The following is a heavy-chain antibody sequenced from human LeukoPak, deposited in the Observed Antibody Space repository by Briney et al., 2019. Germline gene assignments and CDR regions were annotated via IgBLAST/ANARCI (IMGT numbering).Heavy chain of an antibody. CDR2: ISSSGSTI. J-gene: IGHJ4*02. Sequence: GGSLRLSCAASGFTFSDYYMSWIRQAPGKGLEWVAYISSSGSTIYYADSVKGRFTISRDNAKNSLYLQMNSLRAEDTAVYYCAREISGERTYYFDYWGQGTLVTVSS. D-gene: IGHD1-26*01. V-gene: IGHV3-11*01. CDR3: AREISGERTYYFDY. CDR1: GFTFSDYY.